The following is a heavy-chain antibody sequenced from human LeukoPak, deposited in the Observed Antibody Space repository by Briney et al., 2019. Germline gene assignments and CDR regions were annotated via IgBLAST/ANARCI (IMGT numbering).Heavy chain of an antibody. CDR1: EFTFSTYG. V-gene: IGHV3-30*18. J-gene: IGHJ4*02. CDR2: ISYDGSYK. CDR3: AKDRTVVGATSFDY. D-gene: IGHD1-26*01. Sequence: GGSLRLSCAASEFTFSTYGMHWVRQAPGKGLEWVAVISYDGSYKFYADSVKGRFTISRDNSKSTLYLQMNSLRAEDTAVYYCAKDRTVVGATSFDYWGLGTLVTVSS.